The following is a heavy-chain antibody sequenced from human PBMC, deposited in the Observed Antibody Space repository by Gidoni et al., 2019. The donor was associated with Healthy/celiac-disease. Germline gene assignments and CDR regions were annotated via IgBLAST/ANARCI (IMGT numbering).Heavy chain of an antibody. D-gene: IGHD3-9*01. CDR3: ARVGYFGPGAFDY. Sequence: QVQLVQSGAEVKKPGASVKVSCTASGYPFTGYYMHWVRQAPGQGLEWMGWINPNSGGTNYAQKFQGLVTMTRDTSISTAYMELSRLRSDDTAVEYCARVGYFGPGAFDYWGQGTLVTVSS. CDR1: GYPFTGYY. CDR2: INPNSGGT. J-gene: IGHJ4*02. V-gene: IGHV1-2*04.